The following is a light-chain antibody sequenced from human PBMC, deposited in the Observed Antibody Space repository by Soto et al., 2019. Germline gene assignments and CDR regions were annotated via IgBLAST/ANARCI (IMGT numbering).Light chain of an antibody. J-gene: IGKJ5*01. CDR2: GAS. V-gene: IGKV3-15*01. Sequence: EIVMTQSPATLSVSPGERATLSCRASQSVSSNLGWYQHTPGQAPRILIFGASTRDTGIPARFSGSGSGTDFTLTISRLQSEDVEAYYCQQYYDWPITFGQGTRLEIK. CDR3: QQYYDWPIT. CDR1: QSVSSN.